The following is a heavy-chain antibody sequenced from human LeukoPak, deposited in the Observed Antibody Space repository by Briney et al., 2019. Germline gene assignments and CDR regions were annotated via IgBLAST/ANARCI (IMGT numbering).Heavy chain of an antibody. CDR3: ARAPLRSGSYDDY. D-gene: IGHD1-26*01. J-gene: IGHJ4*02. V-gene: IGHV4-34*01. CDR1: GGSFSGYY. CDR2: INHSGST. Sequence: PSETLSLTCAVYGGSFSGYYWSWIRQPPGKGLEWIGEINHSGSTNYNPSLKSRVTISVDTSKNQFSLKLSSVTAADTAVYYCARAPLRSGSYDDYWGQGTLVTVSS.